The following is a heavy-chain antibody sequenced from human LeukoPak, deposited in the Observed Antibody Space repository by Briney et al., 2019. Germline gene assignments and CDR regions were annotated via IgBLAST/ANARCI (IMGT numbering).Heavy chain of an antibody. J-gene: IGHJ5*02. V-gene: IGHV4-34*01. Sequence: SETLSLTCAVYGGSFSGYYWSWIRQPPGKGLEWIGEINHSGSTNHNPSLKSRVPISVDTSKHKFSLKLSSVSAAATAVYYCARGCDCDFWSGYYKGGWFDTWGQGTLVTVSS. D-gene: IGHD3-3*01. CDR1: GGSFSGYY. CDR2: INHSGST. CDR3: ARGCDCDFWSGYYKGGWFDT.